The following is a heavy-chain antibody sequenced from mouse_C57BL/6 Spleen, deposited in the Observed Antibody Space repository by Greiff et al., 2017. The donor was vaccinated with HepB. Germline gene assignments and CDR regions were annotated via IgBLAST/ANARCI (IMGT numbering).Heavy chain of an antibody. CDR1: GYTFTDYN. Sequence: EVQLVESGPELVKPGASVKIPCKASGYTFTDYNMDWVKQSHGKSLEWIGDINPNNGGTIYNQKFKGKATLTVDKSSSTAYMELRSLTSEDTAVYYCARANWDRGYAMDYWGQGTSVTVSS. J-gene: IGHJ4*01. V-gene: IGHV1-18*01. CDR2: INPNNGGT. D-gene: IGHD4-1*01. CDR3: ARANWDRGYAMDY.